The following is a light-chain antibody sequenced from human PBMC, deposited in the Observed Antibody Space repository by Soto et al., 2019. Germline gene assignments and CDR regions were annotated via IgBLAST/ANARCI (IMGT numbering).Light chain of an antibody. CDR1: QAISTW. Sequence: DIQMTQSPSSVSASVGDRVTITCRASQAISTWLAWYQQKPGKAPKLLIYAASNLQTGAPSRFSGSGSGTDDPLTIRRLQPEDFATYYFQQANTLPRTFDQGTKVEIK. V-gene: IGKV1D-12*01. CDR2: AAS. CDR3: QQANTLPRT. J-gene: IGKJ1*01.